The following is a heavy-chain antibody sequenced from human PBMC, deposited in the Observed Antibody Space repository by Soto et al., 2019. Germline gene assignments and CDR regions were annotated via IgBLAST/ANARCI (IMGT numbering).Heavy chain of an antibody. J-gene: IGHJ6*03. V-gene: IGHV3-23*01. CDR3: AKDATVTTIWYYYYMDV. CDR1: GFTFSSYA. CDR2: ISGSGGST. D-gene: IGHD4-17*01. Sequence: EVQLLESGGGLVQPGGSLRLSCAASGFTFSSYAMSWVRQAPGKGLEWVSAISGSGGSTYYADSVKGRFTISRDNSKSTLYLQMNSLRAEDTAVYYCAKDATVTTIWYYYYMDVWGNGTTVTVSS.